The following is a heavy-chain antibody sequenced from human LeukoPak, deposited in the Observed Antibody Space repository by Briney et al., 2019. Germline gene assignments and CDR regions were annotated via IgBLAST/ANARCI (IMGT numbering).Heavy chain of an antibody. D-gene: IGHD5-24*01. CDR3: ARDGDGLNYGLIDF. CDR1: GYSFSSYG. J-gene: IGHJ4*02. V-gene: IGHV1-18*01. Sequence: ASVKVSCKTSGYSFSSYGFSWVRQAPGQGLEWMAWISARNGNRNFAQKFQDRVLLTTDTSTNTAYMELRSLKSDDTAVYYCARDGDGLNYGLIDFWGQGTLVSVSS. CDR2: ISARNGNR.